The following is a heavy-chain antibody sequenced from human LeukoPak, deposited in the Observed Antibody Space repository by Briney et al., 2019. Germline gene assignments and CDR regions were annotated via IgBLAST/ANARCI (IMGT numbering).Heavy chain of an antibody. CDR1: GFTFSSYS. D-gene: IGHD3-3*01. CDR3: ARVPSGWSGTPFYLRARAYYFDY. V-gene: IGHV3-21*01. CDR2: TSSISSYI. J-gene: IGHJ4*02. Sequence: GGSLRLSCAASGFTFSSYSMNWVRQAPGKGLEWVSSTSSISSYIYYADSVKGRFTISRDNAKNSLYLQMNSLRAEDTAVYYCARVPSGWSGTPFYLRARAYYFDYWGQGTLVTDSS.